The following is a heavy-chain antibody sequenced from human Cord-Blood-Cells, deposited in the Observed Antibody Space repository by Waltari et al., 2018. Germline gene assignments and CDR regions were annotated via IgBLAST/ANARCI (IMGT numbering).Heavy chain of an antibody. D-gene: IGHD1-26*01. CDR1: GGSISSYY. Sequence: QVQLQESGPGLVKPSETLSLTCTASGGSISSYYWSWIRQPPGKGLEWIGYIYYSGSTNYNPSLKSRVTISVDTSKNQFSLKLSSVTAADTAVYYCARDFQRYGIVGATGAFDIWGQGTMVTVSS. V-gene: IGHV4-59*01. J-gene: IGHJ3*02. CDR2: IYYSGST. CDR3: ARDFQRYGIVGATGAFDI.